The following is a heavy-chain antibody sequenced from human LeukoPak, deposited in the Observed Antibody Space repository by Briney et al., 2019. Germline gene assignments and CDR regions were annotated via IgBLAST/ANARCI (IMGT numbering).Heavy chain of an antibody. D-gene: IGHD6-13*01. J-gene: IGHJ4*02. Sequence: SQTLSLTCAISGDSVSSNSAAWNWIWQSPSRGLEWLGRTYYGSKWYNDYAVSVKGRIAINPDTSKNQFSLQLNSVTPEDTAVYYCARAKGRSPLFDYWGQGTLVTVSS. V-gene: IGHV6-1*01. CDR2: TYYGSKWYN. CDR3: ARAKGRSPLFDY. CDR1: GDSVSSNSAA.